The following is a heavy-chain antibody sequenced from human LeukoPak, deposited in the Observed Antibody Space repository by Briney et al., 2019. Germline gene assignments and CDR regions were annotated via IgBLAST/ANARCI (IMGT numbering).Heavy chain of an antibody. D-gene: IGHD1-14*01. V-gene: IGHV1-2*02. CDR1: GYTFTGYY. CDR2: INPNSGGT. J-gene: IGHJ6*02. Sequence: ASVKVSCKASGYTFTGYYMHWVRQAPGQGLEWMGWINPNSGGTNYAQKFQGRDTMTRGTSTSTAYMELSRLRSDDTAVYYCARDRLTPYYYYYGMDVWGQGTTVTVSS. CDR3: ARDRLTPYYYYYGMDV.